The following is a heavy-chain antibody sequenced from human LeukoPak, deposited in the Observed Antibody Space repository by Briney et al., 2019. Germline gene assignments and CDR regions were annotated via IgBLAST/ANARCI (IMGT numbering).Heavy chain of an antibody. D-gene: IGHD2/OR15-2a*01. CDR2: IWYDGSNK. Sequence: GGSLRLSCAASGFTFSNYGMHWVRQAPGKGLEWVAVIWYDGSNKYYSDSVRGRFTISRDNSKNTLYLQMNSLRAEDTAVYYCEGDSIPDWGQGTLVTVSS. CDR1: GFTFSNYG. V-gene: IGHV3-33*01. CDR3: EGDSIPD. J-gene: IGHJ4*02.